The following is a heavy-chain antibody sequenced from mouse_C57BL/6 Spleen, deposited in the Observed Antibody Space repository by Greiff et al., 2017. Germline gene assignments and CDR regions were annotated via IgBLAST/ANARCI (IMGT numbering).Heavy chain of an antibody. Sequence: EVQLQESGPGLVKPSQSLSLTCSVTGYSITSGYYWNWIRQFPGNKLEWMGYISYDGSNNYNPSLKNRISITRDTSKNQFFLKLNSVTTEDTATYYCARAIYYYGSSDFDVWGTGTTVTVSS. CDR2: ISYDGSN. V-gene: IGHV3-6*01. CDR3: ARAIYYYGSSDFDV. D-gene: IGHD1-1*01. J-gene: IGHJ1*03. CDR1: GYSITSGYY.